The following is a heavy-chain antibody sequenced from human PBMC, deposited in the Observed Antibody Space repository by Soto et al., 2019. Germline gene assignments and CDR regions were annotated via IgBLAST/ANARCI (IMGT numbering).Heavy chain of an antibody. CDR2: VHYSGNT. J-gene: IGHJ3*02. D-gene: IGHD1-1*01. CDR3: ARMNQLVPKRNAFDI. Sequence: SETLSLTCTVSDGSIGSFFWTWIRQSPGKGLQWLGYVHYSGNTNYNPSLKSRVTMSVDTSKNQFSLRLTSVTAADTAVYYCARMNQLVPKRNAFDIWGQGTMVTVSS. V-gene: IGHV4-59*01. CDR1: DGSIGSFF.